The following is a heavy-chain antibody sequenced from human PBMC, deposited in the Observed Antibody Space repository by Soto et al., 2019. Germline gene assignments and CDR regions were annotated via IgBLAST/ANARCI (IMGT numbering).Heavy chain of an antibody. V-gene: IGHV4-38-2*01. CDR3: ARHFDYYDSSGYSRFDY. Sequence: SETLSLTCAVSGYSISSGYYWGWIRQPPGKGLEWIGSIYHNGRTYYNPSLKSRVIISVDTSKNQFSLKLSSVTAADTAVYYCARHFDYYDSSGYSRFDYWGQGTLVTVSS. J-gene: IGHJ4*02. CDR2: IYHNGRT. D-gene: IGHD3-22*01. CDR1: GYSISSGYY.